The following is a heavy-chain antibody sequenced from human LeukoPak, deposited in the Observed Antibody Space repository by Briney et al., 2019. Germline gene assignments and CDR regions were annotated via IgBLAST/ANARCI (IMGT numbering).Heavy chain of an antibody. J-gene: IGHJ3*02. CDR3: ARGAYCSGGSCSYDAFDI. CDR2: INPNSGGT. V-gene: IGHV1-2*04. CDR1: GYTFTGYY. Sequence: GASVKVSCKASGYTFTGYYMHWVRQAPGQGLEWMGWINPNSGGTNYAQKFQGWVTMTRDTSISTAYMELSRLRSDDTAVYYCARGAYCSGGSCSYDAFDIWGQGTMVTVSS. D-gene: IGHD2-15*01.